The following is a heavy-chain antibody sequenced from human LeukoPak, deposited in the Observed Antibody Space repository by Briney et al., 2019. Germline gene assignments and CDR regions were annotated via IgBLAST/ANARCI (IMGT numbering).Heavy chain of an antibody. J-gene: IGHJ4*02. CDR1: GFTFSSYA. Sequence: GGSLRLSCAASGFTFSSYAMSWVRQAPGKGLEWVSAISGSGGSTYYADSVKGRFTISRDNSKNTLYLQMNSLRAEDTAVYYCAKYTMIVVVITTVDYWGQGTLVTGSS. CDR3: AKYTMIVVVITTVDY. CDR2: ISGSGGST. V-gene: IGHV3-23*01. D-gene: IGHD3-22*01.